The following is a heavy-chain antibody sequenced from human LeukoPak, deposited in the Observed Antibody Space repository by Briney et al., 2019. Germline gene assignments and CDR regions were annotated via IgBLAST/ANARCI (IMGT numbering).Heavy chain of an antibody. J-gene: IGHJ4*01. Sequence: SETLSLTCTVSGSSINNNFWTWIRQPPGKGLEWIGYIYSSGSANYNPSLKSRVIISGDTSKNQVSLKLTSVTAADTAVYFCARRRDYYDTWGHGTLVTVSS. D-gene: IGHD3-22*01. CDR3: ARRRDYYDT. V-gene: IGHV4-59*08. CDR2: IYSSGSA. CDR1: GSSINNNF.